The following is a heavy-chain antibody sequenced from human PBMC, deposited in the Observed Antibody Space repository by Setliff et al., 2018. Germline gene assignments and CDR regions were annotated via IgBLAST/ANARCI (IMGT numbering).Heavy chain of an antibody. D-gene: IGHD2-21*02. CDR2: LKEDGSVK. J-gene: IGHJ6*03. Sequence: LRLSCAASGFTFSTYWMSWVRQVPGKGLEWVANLKEDGSVKYYVDSVKGRFTISRDNSKNTVNLQMNTLRPEDTGVYYCVRDRGVVTSIRYYYNMDVWGKGTTVTVSS. CDR1: GFTFSTYW. V-gene: IGHV3-7*01. CDR3: VRDRGVVTSIRYYYNMDV.